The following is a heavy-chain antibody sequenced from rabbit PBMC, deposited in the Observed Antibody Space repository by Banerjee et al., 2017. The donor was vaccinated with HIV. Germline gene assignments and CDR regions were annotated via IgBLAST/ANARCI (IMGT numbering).Heavy chain of an antibody. V-gene: IGHV1S40*01. J-gene: IGHJ4*01. CDR1: GFSFSSSYW. CDR2: IYSRGDST. D-gene: IGHD2-1*01. Sequence: QSLEESGGDLVKPGASLTLTCTASGFSFSSSYWICWVRQAPGKGLEWITCIYSRGDSTWYASWAKGRFTISETSSTTVTLQMTSLTAADTATYFCARVLDDYGDFFDLWGPGTLVTVS. CDR3: ARVLDDYGDFFDL.